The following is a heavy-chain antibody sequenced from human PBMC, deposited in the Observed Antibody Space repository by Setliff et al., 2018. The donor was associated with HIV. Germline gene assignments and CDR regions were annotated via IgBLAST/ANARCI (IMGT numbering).Heavy chain of an antibody. CDR3: ARVPGRNYFDY. V-gene: IGHV1-2*02. Sequence: ASVKVSCKSSGYTFNDYLIHWVRQVPGQGLEWMGWINPNSGATNYAQTFQGRVTMTRDTSVSTAYMEVSRLISDDTAMYYCARVPGRNYFDYWGQGTLVTVSS. CDR2: INPNSGAT. CDR1: GYTFNDYL. J-gene: IGHJ4*02.